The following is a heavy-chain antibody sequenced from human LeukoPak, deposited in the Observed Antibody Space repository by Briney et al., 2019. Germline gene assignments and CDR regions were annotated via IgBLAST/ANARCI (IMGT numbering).Heavy chain of an antibody. CDR1: GYSFTSYW. V-gene: IGHV5-51*01. Sequence: GESLQISCKGSGYSFTSYWIGWVRQMPGKGLEWMGIIYPGDSDTRYSPSFQGQVTISVDKSISTAYLQWSSLKASDTAMYYCARVPAAEGDWFDPWGQGTLVTVSS. D-gene: IGHD2-2*01. J-gene: IGHJ5*02. CDR3: ARVPAAEGDWFDP. CDR2: IYPGDSDT.